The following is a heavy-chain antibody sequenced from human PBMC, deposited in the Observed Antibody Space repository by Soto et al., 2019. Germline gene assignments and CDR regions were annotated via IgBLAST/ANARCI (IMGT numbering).Heavy chain of an antibody. J-gene: IGHJ4*02. Sequence: LSLTCAVYGGSFSGYSWNWIRQPPGKGLEWIGEINHSGSTNYNPSLKSRVTISLDTSKNQFSLRLTSLTAADTAVYFCARAPQIVAMGRPFDYWGQGILVTVSS. CDR3: ARAPQIVAMGRPFDY. CDR1: GGSFSGYS. V-gene: IGHV4-34*01. D-gene: IGHD5-12*01. CDR2: INHSGST.